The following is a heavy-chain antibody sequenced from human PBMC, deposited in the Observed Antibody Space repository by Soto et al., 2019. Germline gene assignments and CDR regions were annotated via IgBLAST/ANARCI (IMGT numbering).Heavy chain of an antibody. J-gene: IGHJ3*02. V-gene: IGHV3-53*04. Sequence: EVQLVESGGGLVQPGGSLRLSCAASGFTVSSNYMSWVRQAPGKGLEWVSVIYSGGSTYYADSVKGRFTISRHNSKNTLYLQMNSLRAEDTAVYYCARERVDYDILTGAFEIWGQGTMVTVSS. CDR3: ARERVDYDILTGAFEI. CDR2: IYSGGST. CDR1: GFTVSSNY. D-gene: IGHD3-9*01.